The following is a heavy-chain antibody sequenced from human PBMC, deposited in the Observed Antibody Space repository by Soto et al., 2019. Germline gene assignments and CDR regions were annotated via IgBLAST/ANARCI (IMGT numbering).Heavy chain of an antibody. CDR3: ARIDYGDLGAFDI. CDR2: IYYSGST. D-gene: IGHD4-17*01. CDR1: GGSISSYY. V-gene: IGHV4-59*08. Sequence: QVQLQESGPGLVKPSETLSLTCTVSGGSISSYYWSWIRQPPGKGLEWIGYIYYSGSTNYNPSLKSRVTISVDTSKTQFSLKLSSVTAADTAVYYCARIDYGDLGAFDIWGQGTMVTVSS. J-gene: IGHJ3*02.